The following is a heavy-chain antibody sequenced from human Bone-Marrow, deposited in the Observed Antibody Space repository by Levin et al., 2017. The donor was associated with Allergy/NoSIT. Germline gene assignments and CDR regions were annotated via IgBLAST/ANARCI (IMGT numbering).Heavy chain of an antibody. CDR2: ISDSGST. CDR3: ARVKEGWHGSGSYYIWLDP. J-gene: IGHJ5*02. V-gene: IGHV4-61*01. D-gene: IGHD3-10*01. CDR1: GDSVTSGSYY. Sequence: SETLSLTCTVSGDSVTSGSYYWGWIRQPPGKGLECIGYISDSGSTDYSPSLKSRVTISVDTSKNKFSLKLTSVTAADTGVYYCARVKEGWHGSGSYYIWLDPWGQGTLVTVSS.